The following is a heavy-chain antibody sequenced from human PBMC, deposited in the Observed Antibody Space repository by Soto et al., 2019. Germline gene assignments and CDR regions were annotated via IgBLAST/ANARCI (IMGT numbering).Heavy chain of an antibody. CDR3: APSQKGYIRLYYDH. D-gene: IGHD2-15*01. CDR2: VFYTGST. CDR1: GASISGSYYY. V-gene: IGHV4-39*01. J-gene: IGHJ4*02. Sequence: SETLSLTCAVSGASISGSYYYWAWLRQSPGKGPDWIGSVFYTGSTSYNPSLESRVTVSVDTSKNQFSLKLSAVTAADTAFYFCAPSQKGYIRLYYDHWGQGIXVTVSS.